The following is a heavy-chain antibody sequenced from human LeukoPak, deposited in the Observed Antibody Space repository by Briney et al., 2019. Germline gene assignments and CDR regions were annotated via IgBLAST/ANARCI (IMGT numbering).Heavy chain of an antibody. CDR3: ARAVFKGFDP. V-gene: IGHV4-34*01. CDR2: INHSGST. D-gene: IGHD1-14*01. J-gene: IGHJ5*02. Sequence: SETLSLTCAVYGGSFSGYYWSWIRQPPGKGLEWIGEINHSGSTNYNPSLKSRVTISVDTSKNQFSLKLSSATAADTAVYYCARAVFKGFDPWGQGTLVTVSS. CDR1: GGSFSGYY.